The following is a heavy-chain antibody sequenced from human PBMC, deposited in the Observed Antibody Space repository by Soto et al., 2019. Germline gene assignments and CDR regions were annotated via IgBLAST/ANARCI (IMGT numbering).Heavy chain of an antibody. Sequence: QVQLMQSGAEVKKPGASVRVSCKASGYTFTNYYVHWVRQAPGQGLEWMGFINPNGGSTTYAQKFQGRFTVTTDTSTRTVYMQLSSLRSEGTAVFYCARSAPYDYWGQGTLVTVSS. V-gene: IGHV1-46*01. CDR2: INPNGGST. CDR3: ARSAPYDY. CDR1: GYTFTNYY. J-gene: IGHJ4*02.